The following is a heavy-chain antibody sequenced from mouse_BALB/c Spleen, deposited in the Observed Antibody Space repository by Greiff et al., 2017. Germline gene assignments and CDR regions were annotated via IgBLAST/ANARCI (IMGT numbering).Heavy chain of an antibody. CDR3: ARGNYGSHPWFAY. Sequence: VQLKQSGPELVKPGASVKISCKASGYTFTDYNMHWVKQSHGKSLEWIGYIYPYNGGTGYNQKFKSKATLTVDNSSSTAYMELRSLTSEDSAVYYCARGNYGSHPWFAYWGQGTLVTVSA. V-gene: IGHV1S29*02. CDR1: GYTFTDYN. D-gene: IGHD1-1*01. CDR2: IYPYNGGT. J-gene: IGHJ3*01.